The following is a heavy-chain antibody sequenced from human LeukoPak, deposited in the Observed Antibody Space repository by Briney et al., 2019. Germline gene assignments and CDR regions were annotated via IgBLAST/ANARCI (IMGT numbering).Heavy chain of an antibody. CDR1: GFTFSSCE. Sequence: PGGSLRLSCAASGFTFSSCEMNWVRQAPGKGLEWVSSISRSATTIYYADSVKGRFTISRDNAKNSLYLQMNSLRAEDTAVYYCARGWSREDIFDYWGQGTLVTVSS. CDR3: ARGWSREDIFDY. D-gene: IGHD2-15*01. CDR2: ISRSATTI. V-gene: IGHV3-48*03. J-gene: IGHJ4*02.